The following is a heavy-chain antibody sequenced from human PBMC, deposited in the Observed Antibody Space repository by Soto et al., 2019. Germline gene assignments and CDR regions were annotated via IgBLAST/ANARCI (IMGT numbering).Heavy chain of an antibody. J-gene: IGHJ6*02. D-gene: IGHD3-10*01. CDR2: ISSSSSHI. Sequence: LRLSCAASGFTLTTYSMNWVRQASGKGLEWVASISSSSSHIYYADSVKGRFTISRDNARNSLYLQMNSLRAEDTAVYYCVRERGLSSYYGMDVWGQGTTVTVSS. CDR1: GFTLTTYS. CDR3: VRERGLSSYYGMDV. V-gene: IGHV3-21*01.